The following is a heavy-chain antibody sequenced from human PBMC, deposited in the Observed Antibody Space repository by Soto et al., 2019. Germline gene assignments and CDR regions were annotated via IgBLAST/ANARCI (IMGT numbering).Heavy chain of an antibody. D-gene: IGHD3-22*01. CDR1: GGSISSSNW. J-gene: IGHJ5*02. CDR3: ARGVTMIVVVITKKYNWFDP. CDR2: IYHSGST. Sequence: QVQLQESGPGLVKPSGTLSLTCAVSGGSISSSNWWSWVRQPPGKGLEWIGEIYHSGSTNYNPSLKSRVTISVDKSKNQFSLKLSSVTAADTAVYYCARGVTMIVVVITKKYNWFDPWGQGTLVTVSS. V-gene: IGHV4-4*02.